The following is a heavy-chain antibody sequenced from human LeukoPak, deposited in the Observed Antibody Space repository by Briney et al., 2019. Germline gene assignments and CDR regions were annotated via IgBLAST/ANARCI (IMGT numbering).Heavy chain of an antibody. CDR3: ARSLYSSSWYDYYGMDV. Sequence: SQTLSLTCTVSGGSISSGDYYWRWIRQPPGKGLEWIGYIYYSGSTYYNPSLKSRVTISVDTSKNQFSLKLSSVTAADTAVYYCARSLYSSSWYDYYGMDVWGKGTTVTVSS. CDR2: IYYSGST. CDR1: GGSISSGDYY. V-gene: IGHV4-30-4*01. J-gene: IGHJ6*04. D-gene: IGHD6-13*01.